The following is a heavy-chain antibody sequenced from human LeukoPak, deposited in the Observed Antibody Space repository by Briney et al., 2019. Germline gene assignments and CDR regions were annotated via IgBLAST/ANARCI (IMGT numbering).Heavy chain of an antibody. CDR1: GGSISSGSYY. D-gene: IGHD3-3*01. Sequence: NSSQTLSLTCTVSGGSISSGSYYWSWIRRPAGKGLEWIGRIYTSGSTNYNPSLKSRVTISVDTSKNQFSLKLSSVTAADTAVYYCARAKTTIFGVVIMDYWGQGTLVTVSS. CDR2: IYTSGST. CDR3: ARAKTTIFGVVIMDY. V-gene: IGHV4-61*02. J-gene: IGHJ4*02.